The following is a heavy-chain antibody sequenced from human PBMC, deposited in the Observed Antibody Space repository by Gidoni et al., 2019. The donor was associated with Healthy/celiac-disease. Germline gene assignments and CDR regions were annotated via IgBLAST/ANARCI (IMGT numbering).Heavy chain of an antibody. D-gene: IGHD6-13*01. CDR2: ISYDGSNK. CDR1: GFTFSSSG. CDR3: AKDGQQLVPIPMGGMDV. Sequence: QVQLVESGGGVVQPGRSLRLSCAASGFTFSSSGMHWVRQAPGKGLEWVAVISYDGSNKYYADSVKGRFTISRDNSKNTLYLQMNSLRAEDTAVYYCAKDGQQLVPIPMGGMDVWGQGTTVTVSS. V-gene: IGHV3-30*18. J-gene: IGHJ6*02.